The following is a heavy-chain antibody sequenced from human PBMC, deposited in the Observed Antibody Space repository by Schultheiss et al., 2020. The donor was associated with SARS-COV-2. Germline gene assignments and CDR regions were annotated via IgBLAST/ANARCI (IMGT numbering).Heavy chain of an antibody. V-gene: IGHV2-5*02. Sequence: SSPTLVKPTQTLTLTCTFSGFSLSTSGVGVGWIRQPPGKALEWLALIYWDDDKRYSPSLKSRLTISKDPSKSQVVLAMTNIDPVDTATYFCARVTRPDTAVAGFDYWGQGTLVTVSS. CDR1: GFSLSTSGVG. CDR2: IYWDDDK. CDR3: ARVTRPDTAVAGFDY. D-gene: IGHD5-18*01. J-gene: IGHJ4*02.